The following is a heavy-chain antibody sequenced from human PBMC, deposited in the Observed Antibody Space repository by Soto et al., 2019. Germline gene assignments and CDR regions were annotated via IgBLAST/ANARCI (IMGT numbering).Heavy chain of an antibody. D-gene: IGHD4-17*01. Sequence: QVQLVESGGGVVQPGRSLRLSCAAYGFTFSSYGMHWVRQAPGKGLEWVAVISYDGSNKYYADSVKGRFTISRDNSKNTLYLQMNSLRAEDTAVYYCAKDLGTTVTTFDYWGQGTLVTVSS. CDR1: GFTFSSYG. CDR2: ISYDGSNK. CDR3: AKDLGTTVTTFDY. V-gene: IGHV3-30*18. J-gene: IGHJ4*02.